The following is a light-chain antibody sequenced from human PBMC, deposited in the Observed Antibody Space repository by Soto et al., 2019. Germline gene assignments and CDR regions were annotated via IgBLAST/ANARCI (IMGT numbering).Light chain of an antibody. CDR2: GAS. V-gene: IGKV3D-15*01. CDR3: QQRNYWQVT. Sequence: EIVMTQSPATLSVSPGERATLSCRAIQSVSSNLAWYQQKPGQAPRLLIYGASTRATGIPDRFSGSGSGTDFTLTISRLEPEDFAAYYCQQRNYWQVTFGQGTRLEI. CDR1: QSVSSN. J-gene: IGKJ5*01.